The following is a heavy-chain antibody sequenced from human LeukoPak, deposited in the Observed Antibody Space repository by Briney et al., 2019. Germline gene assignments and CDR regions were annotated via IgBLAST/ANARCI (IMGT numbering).Heavy chain of an antibody. CDR3: AKDPLIVGATQDDY. V-gene: IGHV3-23*01. J-gene: IGHJ3*01. D-gene: IGHD1-26*01. CDR1: GFTFSSYA. CDR2: ISGSGGST. Sequence: GGSLRLSCAASGFTFSSYAMSWVRQAPGKGLEWVSAISGSGGSTYYADSVKGRFTISRDNSKNTLYLQMNSLRAEDTAVYYCAKDPLIVGATQDDYWGQGTMVTVSS.